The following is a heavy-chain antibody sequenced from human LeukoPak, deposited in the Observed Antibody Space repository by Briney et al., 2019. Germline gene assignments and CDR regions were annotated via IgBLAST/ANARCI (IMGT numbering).Heavy chain of an antibody. CDR2: ISGSGGST. Sequence: PGGSLRLSCAASGFTFSSYAMSWVRQAPGMGLAWVSAISGSGGSTYYADSVKGRFTISRDTSKNTLYLQMNSLRAEDTAVYYCAKVVMVRGVNDAFDIWGQGTMVTVSS. V-gene: IGHV3-23*01. J-gene: IGHJ3*02. CDR3: AKVVMVRGVNDAFDI. CDR1: GFTFSSYA. D-gene: IGHD3-10*01.